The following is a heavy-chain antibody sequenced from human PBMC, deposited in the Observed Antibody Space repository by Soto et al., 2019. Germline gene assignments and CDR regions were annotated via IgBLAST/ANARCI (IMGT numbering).Heavy chain of an antibody. Sequence: QVQLVQSGAEVKKPGSSVKVSCKASGDTFTTNSLNWVRQAPGQGLEWMGGIIPVVGTTKYAQKYQDRVTITGDKSTNTAYMELSSLRSDDTAVYYFARGLLYATTYFDYWGQGTPVTVSS. V-gene: IGHV1-69*06. D-gene: IGHD2-8*01. CDR3: ARGLLYATTYFDY. CDR2: IIPVVGTT. CDR1: GDTFTTNS. J-gene: IGHJ4*02.